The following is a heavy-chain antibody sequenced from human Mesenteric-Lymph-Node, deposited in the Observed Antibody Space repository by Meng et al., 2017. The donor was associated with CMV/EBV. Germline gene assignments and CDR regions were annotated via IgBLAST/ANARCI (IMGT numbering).Heavy chain of an antibody. CDR2: IYSGGST. Sequence: GGSLRLSCADSGFTVSSNYMSWVRQAPGKGLEWVSVIYSGGSTYYADSVKGRFTISRDNSKNTLYLQMNSLRAEDTAVYYCARDIGSNAFDYWGQGTLVTVSS. V-gene: IGHV3-53*01. CDR3: ARDIGSNAFDY. D-gene: IGHD4-11*01. CDR1: GFTVSSNY. J-gene: IGHJ4*02.